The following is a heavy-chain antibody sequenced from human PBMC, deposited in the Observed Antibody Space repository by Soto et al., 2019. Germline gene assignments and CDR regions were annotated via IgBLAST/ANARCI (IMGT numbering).Heavy chain of an antibody. D-gene: IGHD2-2*01. CDR1: GGSISSYY. J-gene: IGHJ5*02. Sequence: SETLSLTCTVSGGSISSYYWSWIRQPPGKGLEWVGYIYYSGCTNYNPSLTSRVTISVDKSKNKFSLTLSSGTPADSAFAYCARLEEIYTLVGPAAMGWFDPWGQGTLVTVSS. CDR3: ARLEEIYTLVGPAAMGWFDP. CDR2: IYYSGCT. V-gene: IGHV4-59*01.